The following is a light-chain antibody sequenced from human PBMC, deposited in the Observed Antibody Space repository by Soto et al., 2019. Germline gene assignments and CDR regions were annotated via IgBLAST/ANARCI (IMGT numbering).Light chain of an antibody. V-gene: IGKV3-20*01. CDR2: GAF. J-gene: IGKJ1*01. CDR3: QQYGTSPWT. Sequence: EVLLTQSPGTLSLSPGDRATLFCRASQSVSTTYLHWYQQKPGQAPRLLIYGAFNRATGIPDRFSGSGSGTDFTLTISRLEPEDFAVYYCQQYGTSPWTFGQGTKVEIK. CDR1: QSVSTTY.